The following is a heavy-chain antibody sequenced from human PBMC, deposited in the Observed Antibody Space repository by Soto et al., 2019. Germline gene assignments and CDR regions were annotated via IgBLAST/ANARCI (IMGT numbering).Heavy chain of an antibody. CDR2: ISYDGINK. CDR3: AKLPLDY. V-gene: IGHV3-30*18. J-gene: IGHJ4*02. Sequence: QVQLVESGGGVVQPGRSLRLSCAASGFTFSSYGMHWVRQAPGKGLEWVAVISYDGINKYYADSVKGRFTISRDNSKNTLYLQMNSLRPEDTAVYYCAKLPLDYWGQGTLVTVSS. CDR1: GFTFSSYG.